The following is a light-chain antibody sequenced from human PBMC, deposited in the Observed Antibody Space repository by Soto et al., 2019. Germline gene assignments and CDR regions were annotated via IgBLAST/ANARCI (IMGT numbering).Light chain of an antibody. CDR2: DVI. CDR3: CSYTNSSTYV. Sequence: QSALTQPPSASGSPGQTVAISCTGTSSDVGAYNYVSWYQQHPGKAPKLMIYDVIERPSGVPARFSGSKSGNTASLTVSGLQPEDEADYYCCSYTNSSTYVFGTGTKLTVL. V-gene: IGLV2-8*01. J-gene: IGLJ1*01. CDR1: SSDVGAYNY.